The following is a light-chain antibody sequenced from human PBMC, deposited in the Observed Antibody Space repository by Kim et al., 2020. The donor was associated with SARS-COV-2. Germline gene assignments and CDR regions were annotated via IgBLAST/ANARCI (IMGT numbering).Light chain of an antibody. V-gene: IGLV3-27*01. Sequence: SYELTQPSTVSVSPGQTARNTCSGDVLAKKYARWFQQKPGQAPVLVIYKDSERPSGIPERFSGSSSGTTVTLTISGAQVEDEADYYCYSAADNNLGVFGRGTKLTVL. CDR3: YSAADNNLGV. CDR1: VLAKKY. CDR2: KDS. J-gene: IGLJ2*01.